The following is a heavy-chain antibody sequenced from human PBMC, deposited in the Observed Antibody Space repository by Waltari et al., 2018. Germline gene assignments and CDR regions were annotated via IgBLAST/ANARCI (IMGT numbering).Heavy chain of an antibody. J-gene: IGHJ4*02. CDR2: IYYSGST. V-gene: IGHV4-39*07. Sequence: QLQLQESGPALVRPSETLSLSCTVSGGSVSSPAYYWSWVRQSPGKGLEWIETIYYSGSTSYNPSLNSRVTISIDTSKNQLSLELTSVTAADTAIYYCASHLWYRDLSRVAFDFWGQGTLVAVSS. CDR1: GGSVSSPAYY. CDR3: ASHLWYRDLSRVAFDF. D-gene: IGHD3-10*01.